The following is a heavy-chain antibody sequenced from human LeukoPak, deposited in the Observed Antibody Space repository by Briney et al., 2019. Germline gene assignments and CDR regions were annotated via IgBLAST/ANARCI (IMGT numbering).Heavy chain of an antibody. CDR2: IYSGGST. Sequence: PGGSLRLSCAASGFTVSSTYMSWVRQAPGKGLEWVSVIYSGGSTYYADSVKGRFTISRDNSKNTLYLQMNSLRAEDTAVYYCARERSGSCFDYWGQGTLVTVSS. CDR1: GFTVSSTY. CDR3: ARERSGSCFDY. D-gene: IGHD1-26*01. J-gene: IGHJ4*02. V-gene: IGHV3-66*01.